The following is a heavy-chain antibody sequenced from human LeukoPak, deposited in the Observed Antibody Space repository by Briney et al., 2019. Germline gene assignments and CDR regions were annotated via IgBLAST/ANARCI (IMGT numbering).Heavy chain of an antibody. D-gene: IGHD6-19*01. J-gene: IGHJ4*02. CDR1: GVSVSSYSAP. V-gene: IGHV6-1*01. CDR2: TYYRYKWYN. CDR3: ARDKAGHLFDY. Sequence: QTLSLTCAISGVSVSSYSAPWNWIRQAPSRGLVWLGWTYYRYKWYNDYAVSLKCRITINPDTSKNQFSLQLNSVTPEDTAVYYCARDKAGHLFDYWGQGTLVTVSS.